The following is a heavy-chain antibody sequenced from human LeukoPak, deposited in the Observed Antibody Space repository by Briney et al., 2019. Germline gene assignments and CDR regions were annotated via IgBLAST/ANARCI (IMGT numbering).Heavy chain of an antibody. D-gene: IGHD2-2*01. CDR2: IYAGDSNT. J-gene: IGHJ4*02. V-gene: IGHV5-51*01. Sequence: GESLKISCKGSGYRFTSYWIGWVRRMPGIGLEWMGLIYAGDSNTRYRPSFQGQVTISVDKSISTAYLQWSSLKASDTAMYYCARLGEDLYCTSTRCFYDYWGQGTLVTVSP. CDR1: GYRFTSYW. CDR3: ARLGEDLYCTSTRCFYDY.